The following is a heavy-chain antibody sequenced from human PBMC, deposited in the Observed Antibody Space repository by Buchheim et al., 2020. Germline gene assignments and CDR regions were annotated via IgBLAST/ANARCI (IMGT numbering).Heavy chain of an antibody. CDR2: INHSGST. V-gene: IGHV4-34*01. J-gene: IGHJ6*02. CDR3: ARRGGYYDSSGYYWDYYYYGMDV. CDR1: GGSFSGYY. Sequence: QVQLQQWGAGLLKPSETLSLTCAVYGGSFSGYYWSWIRQPPGKGLEWIGEINHSGSTNYNPSLKSRVTISVDTSKNQFSLKLSSVTAADTAVYYCARRGGYYDSSGYYWDYYYYGMDVWRQGTT. D-gene: IGHD3-22*01.